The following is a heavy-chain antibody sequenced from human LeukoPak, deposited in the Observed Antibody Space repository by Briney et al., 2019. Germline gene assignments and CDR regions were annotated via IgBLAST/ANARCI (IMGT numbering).Heavy chain of an antibody. J-gene: IGHJ4*02. CDR1: GFAFSSFA. D-gene: IGHD4-11*01. CDR3: SKGRGSTLTNIDF. Sequence: GGSLRLSCAASGFAFSSFAMTWVRQSPGKGLEWVSSVSDSGVNTYYAGSVRGRFTVSRDNFKNILYLQMNSLAVEDTAFYYCSKGRGSTLTNIDFWGQGALVTVSS. V-gene: IGHV3-23*01. CDR2: VSDSGVNT.